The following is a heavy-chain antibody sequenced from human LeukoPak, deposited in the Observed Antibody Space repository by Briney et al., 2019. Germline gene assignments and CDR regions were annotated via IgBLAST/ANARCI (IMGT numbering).Heavy chain of an antibody. J-gene: IGHJ6*03. V-gene: IGHV4-31*03. CDR2: IYYSWSS. D-gene: IGHD4-11*01. CDR1: GGSINSGGSY. CDR3: ARDNGDYRSISYYMDV. Sequence: SETLSLTCTVSGGSINSGGSYWGWIRQHPGKGLEWIGCIYYSWSSYYNPSLKSRVTLSLDTSKNQFSLKLGSVTAADTAVYYCARDNGDYRSISYYMDVWGKGTTVTVSS.